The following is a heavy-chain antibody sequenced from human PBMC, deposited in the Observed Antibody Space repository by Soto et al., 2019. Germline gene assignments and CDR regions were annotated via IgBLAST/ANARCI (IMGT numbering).Heavy chain of an antibody. CDR2: IIPILGIA. CDR3: ARGGLRNSNWFDP. CDR1: GGTFSSYT. J-gene: IGHJ5*02. D-gene: IGHD3-16*01. V-gene: IGHV1-69*02. Sequence: QVQLVQSGAEVKKPGSSVKVSCKASGGTFSSYTISWVRQSPGQGLEWMGRIIPILGIANYAQKFQGRVTITADKSTSTAYMELSSLRSEDTAVYYGARGGLRNSNWFDPWGQGTLVTVSS.